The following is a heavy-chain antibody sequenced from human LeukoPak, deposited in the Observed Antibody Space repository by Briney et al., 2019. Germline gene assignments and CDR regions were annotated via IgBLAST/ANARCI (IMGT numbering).Heavy chain of an antibody. J-gene: IGHJ4*02. Sequence: ASVKVSCKASGYTFTSYGISWVRQAPGQGLEWIGWTSAYNGNTNYAQKLQGRVTMTTDTSTSTAYMELRSLRSDDTAVYYCARSLRVITFGGVIVPTGYWGQGTLVTVSS. CDR2: TSAYNGNT. CDR1: GYTFTSYG. CDR3: ARSLRVITFGGVIVPTGY. V-gene: IGHV1-18*01. D-gene: IGHD3-16*02.